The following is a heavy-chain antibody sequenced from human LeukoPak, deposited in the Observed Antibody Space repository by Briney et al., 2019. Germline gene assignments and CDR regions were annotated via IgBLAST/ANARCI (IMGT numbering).Heavy chain of an antibody. CDR1: GVSIRSYF. Sequence: SETLSLTCAVSGVSIRSYFWSWIRQTPGKGLEWIGYIYYSGSTNYNPSLKSRVTISVDTSKNQFSLKLSSVTAADTAVYFCARHGASGSYLYYFDYWGQGTLVTVSS. V-gene: IGHV4-59*08. D-gene: IGHD1-26*01. J-gene: IGHJ4*02. CDR3: ARHGASGSYLYYFDY. CDR2: IYYSGST.